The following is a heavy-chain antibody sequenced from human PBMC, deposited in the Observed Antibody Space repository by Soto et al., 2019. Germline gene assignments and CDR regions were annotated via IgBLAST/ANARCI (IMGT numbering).Heavy chain of an antibody. V-gene: IGHV3-74*01. CDR2: INSDGSST. Sequence: HPGGSLRLSCAASGFTFSSYWMHWVRQAPGKGLVWVSRINSDGSSTSYADSVKGRFTISRDNAKNTLYLQMNSLRAEDTAVYYCARDGLWNWNYYYYYYGMDVWGQGTTVTVSS. D-gene: IGHD1-7*01. CDR3: ARDGLWNWNYYYYYYGMDV. CDR1: GFTFSSYW. J-gene: IGHJ6*02.